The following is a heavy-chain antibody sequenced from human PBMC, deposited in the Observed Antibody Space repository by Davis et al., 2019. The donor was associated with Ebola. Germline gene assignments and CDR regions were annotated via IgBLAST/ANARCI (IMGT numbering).Heavy chain of an antibody. Sequence: ASVKVSCKASGYSFTTYAINWVRQAPGQGLEWMGIINPSGGSTSYAQKFQGRVTMTRDTSTSTVYMELSSLRSEDTAVYYCAREVGENDYWGQGTLVTVSS. J-gene: IGHJ4*02. CDR3: AREVGENDY. V-gene: IGHV1-46*01. CDR1: GYSFTTYA. CDR2: INPSGGST.